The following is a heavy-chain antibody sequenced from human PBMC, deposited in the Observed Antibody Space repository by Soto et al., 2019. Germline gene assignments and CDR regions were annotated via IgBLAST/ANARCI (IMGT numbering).Heavy chain of an antibody. D-gene: IGHD6-25*01. Sequence: EVQLLESGGGLVQPGGSLRLSCEAAGFVVNTYYMSWVRQAPGKGLEWVAVIYDDGATYYADSVKGRFSVSSDNSKNTVFLETSSLRAKDTALYYCARHMVGPPVRPCRQNITLLFPGARNRNTGGGQNRNSGNYHYSGMDVWCPGTTVTVSS. CDR1: GFVVNTYY. CDR3: ARHMVGPPVRPCRQNITLLFPGARNRNTGGGQNRNSGNYHYSGMDV. J-gene: IGHJ6*02. CDR2: IYDDGAT. V-gene: IGHV3-66*04.